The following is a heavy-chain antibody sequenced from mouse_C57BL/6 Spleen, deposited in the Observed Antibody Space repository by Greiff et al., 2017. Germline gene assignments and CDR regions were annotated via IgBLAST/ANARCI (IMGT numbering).Heavy chain of an antibody. V-gene: IGHV1-69*01. CDR1: GYTFTSYW. CDR3: ARGGNLLWSYFDY. D-gene: IGHD2-1*01. Sequence: VQLQQPGADLVMPGASVTLSCKASGYTFTSYWMHWVLQRPGQGLEWLGEIDTSDSYSNYNQKLKGKFTWTVDKSSSTAYMQLSRLTSEDSAVYYCARGGNLLWSYFDYWGQGTTLTVSS. J-gene: IGHJ2*01. CDR2: IDTSDSYS.